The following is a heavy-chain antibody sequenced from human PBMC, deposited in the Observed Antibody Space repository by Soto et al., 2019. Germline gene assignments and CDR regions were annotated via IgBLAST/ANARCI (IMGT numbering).Heavy chain of an antibody. J-gene: IGHJ4*02. D-gene: IGHD2-21*02. CDR2: IIPFLGIA. V-gene: IGHV1-69*02. CDR3: PRTLSSDFMRRNFDY. CDR1: GGTFSSYT. Sequence: QVQLVQSGAEVKKPGSSVKVSCKASGGTFSSYTISWVRQAPGQGLEWMGRIIPFLGIANYAQKIQGRITTTAVTSTRITYSDMKILTSIHTAVYGSPRTLSSDFMRRNFDYRGPSTLVTVS.